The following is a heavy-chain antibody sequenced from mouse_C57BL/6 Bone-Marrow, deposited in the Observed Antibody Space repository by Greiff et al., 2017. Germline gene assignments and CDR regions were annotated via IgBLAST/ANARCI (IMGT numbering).Heavy chain of an antibody. V-gene: IGHV1-82*01. Sequence: QVQLQQPGPELVKPGASVKISCKASGYAFSSSWMNWVKQRPGKGLEWIGRIYPGDGDTNYNGKFKGKATLTADQSSSTAYMELRSLTSEASSVYFCARGGLDYWGQGTTLTVSS. CDR3: ARGGLDY. J-gene: IGHJ2*01. CDR1: GYAFSSSW. CDR2: IYPGDGDT. D-gene: IGHD2-2*01.